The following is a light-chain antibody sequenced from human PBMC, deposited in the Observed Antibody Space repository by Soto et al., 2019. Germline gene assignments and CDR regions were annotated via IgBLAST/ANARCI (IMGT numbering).Light chain of an antibody. CDR1: QSVRSS. CDR2: GAS. J-gene: IGKJ1*01. V-gene: IGKV3-15*01. Sequence: EIVMMQSPATLSVSPGERATLSCGASQSVRSSLAWYQQKPGQAPRLLIHGASTRAPGVPARFSGSGSGTDFTLTISSLQSEDFAVYYCQQYDNWPQTFGQGTKVDIK. CDR3: QQYDNWPQT.